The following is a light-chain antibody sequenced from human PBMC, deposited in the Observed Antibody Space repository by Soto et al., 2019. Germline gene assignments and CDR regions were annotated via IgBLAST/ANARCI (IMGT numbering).Light chain of an antibody. CDR1: QSVRSSY. Sequence: EIVLTQSPGTLSLSPGERATLSCRASQSVRSSYLAWYQQKPGQAPRLLIYGASNRATGIPDRFSGGGSATDFTLTISRLEPEDFAVYYCQQYDNSPLTFGGGTKVDIK. CDR2: GAS. V-gene: IGKV3-20*01. J-gene: IGKJ4*01. CDR3: QQYDNSPLT.